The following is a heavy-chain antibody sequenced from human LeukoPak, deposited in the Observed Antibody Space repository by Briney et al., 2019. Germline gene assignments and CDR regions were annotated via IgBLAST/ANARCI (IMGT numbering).Heavy chain of an antibody. J-gene: IGHJ5*02. CDR2: INSDGSST. CDR3: ARASHRYDFWSGFNWFDP. Sequence: GGSLRLSCAASGFTFSSYWMHWVRQAPGKGLVWVSRINSDGSSTSYADSVKGRFTISRDNAKNTLYLQMNSLRAEDTAVYYCARASHRYDFWSGFNWFDPWGQGTLVTVSS. D-gene: IGHD3-3*01. CDR1: GFTFSSYW. V-gene: IGHV3-74*01.